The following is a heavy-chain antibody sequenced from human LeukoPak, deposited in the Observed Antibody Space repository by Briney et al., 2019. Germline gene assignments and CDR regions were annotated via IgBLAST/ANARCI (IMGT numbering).Heavy chain of an antibody. V-gene: IGHV4-28*01. CDR1: GYSISSSNW. J-gene: IGHJ4*02. CDR2: IYYSGST. Sequence: SDTLPLTCAVSGYSISSSNWWGWIRQPPGKGLEWIGYIYYSGSTYYNPSLKSRVTISVDTSKNQFSLKLSSVTAADTAVYYCARPTRPAYYYDSSGYLDWGQGTLVTVSS. D-gene: IGHD3-22*01. CDR3: ARPTRPAYYYDSSGYLD.